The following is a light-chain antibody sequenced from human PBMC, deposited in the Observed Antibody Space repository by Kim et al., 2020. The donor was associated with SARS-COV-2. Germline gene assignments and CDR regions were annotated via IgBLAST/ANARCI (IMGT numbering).Light chain of an antibody. CDR1: QDISNY. V-gene: IGKV1-33*01. J-gene: IGKJ2*03. CDR3: QQYEGS. Sequence: SSLSASVGDRVTITCQASQDISNYLNWYHQKPGKAPKLLIYDASNLETGVPSRFSGSGSGTDFTFTISSLQPEDIATYYCQQYEGSFGQGTKLEI. CDR2: DAS.